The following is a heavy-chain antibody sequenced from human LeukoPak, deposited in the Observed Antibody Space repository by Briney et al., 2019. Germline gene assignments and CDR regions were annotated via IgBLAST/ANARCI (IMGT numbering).Heavy chain of an antibody. Sequence: GESLKISCKGSGYRFTSYWIGWVRQMPGKGLEWMGIIYPGDSDTRYSPSFQGQVTISADKSISTAYLQWSSLKASDTAMYYCARQLYSSGWYGDNAFDIWGQGTMVTVSS. CDR3: ARQLYSSGWYGDNAFDI. CDR2: IYPGDSDT. J-gene: IGHJ3*02. CDR1: GYRFTSYW. V-gene: IGHV5-51*01. D-gene: IGHD6-19*01.